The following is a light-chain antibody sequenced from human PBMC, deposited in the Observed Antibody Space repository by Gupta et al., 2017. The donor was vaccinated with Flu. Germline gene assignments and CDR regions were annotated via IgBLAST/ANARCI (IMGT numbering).Light chain of an antibody. CDR1: SSNIGAGYN. J-gene: IGLJ3*02. CDR2: DTS. V-gene: IGLV1-40*01. Sequence: QPVLTQPPSVSGAPGQRVTISCTGSSSNIGAGYNVHWYQQVPGTSPKVLIYDTSSRPSGVPDRFSGSKSGTSASLAINGLRAEDEAHYYCHSYDSGLSGAVFGGGTKVTVL. CDR3: HSYDSGLSGAV.